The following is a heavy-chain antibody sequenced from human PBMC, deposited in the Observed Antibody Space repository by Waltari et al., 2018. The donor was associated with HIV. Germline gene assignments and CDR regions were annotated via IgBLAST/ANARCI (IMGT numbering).Heavy chain of an antibody. V-gene: IGHV4-61*02. CDR1: GGSISSGSYY. CDR3: ARDSSDYYYGLDV. J-gene: IGHJ6*02. CDR2: IYSRGST. Sequence: QVKLQESGPGLVKPSQTLSLTCTVSGGSISSGSYYWGWVGQPAGKGLQWIGRIYSRGSTTPNPSRNSRVTLSADTSKTQFSLMLNSVTAADTAVYFWARDSSDYYYGLDVWGQGTTVTVSS. D-gene: IGHD6-6*01.